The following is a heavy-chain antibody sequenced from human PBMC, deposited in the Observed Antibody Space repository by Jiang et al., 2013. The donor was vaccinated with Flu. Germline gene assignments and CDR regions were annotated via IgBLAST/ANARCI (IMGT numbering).Heavy chain of an antibody. Sequence: VQLLESGGAVTRPGGSLRLSRVGSGFRFDAHGMSWVRQVAGEGLEWVAGSNWNGAITGYVDSVKGRFTISRDNAKNSLYLQMNSLTVDDTGLYYCVRGYGYESGDFWGQGTLVTVSS. D-gene: IGHD5-12*01. CDR2: SNWNGAIT. CDR3: VRGYGYESGDF. CDR1: GFRFDAHG. J-gene: IGHJ4*02. V-gene: IGHV3-20*04.